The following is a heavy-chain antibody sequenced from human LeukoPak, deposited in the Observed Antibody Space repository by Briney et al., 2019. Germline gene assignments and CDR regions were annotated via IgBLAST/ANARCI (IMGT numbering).Heavy chain of an antibody. D-gene: IGHD3-22*01. V-gene: IGHV3-48*03. Sequence: GGSLRLSCAASGFTLSSYEMNWVRQAPGKGLEWVSYISSSGSTIYYADSVKGRFTISRDNAKNSLYLQMNSLRAEDTAVYYCAREGYYDSSGTDYWGQGTLVTVSS. J-gene: IGHJ4*02. CDR3: AREGYYDSSGTDY. CDR1: GFTLSSYE. CDR2: ISSSGSTI.